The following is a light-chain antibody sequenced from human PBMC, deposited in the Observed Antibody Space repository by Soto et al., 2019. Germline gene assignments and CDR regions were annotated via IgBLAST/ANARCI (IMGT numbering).Light chain of an antibody. V-gene: IGKV3-15*01. J-gene: IGKJ2*01. CDR2: GAS. CDR3: QQYNNWLPPYT. Sequence: EIVMTQSPATLSVSPGERATLSCRASQSVSSNLAWYQQKPGQAPRLLIYGASTRATGIPARFSGSGSGTDFTLTFSSLQSKDFAVYYCQQYNNWLPPYTFGKGTKLEIK. CDR1: QSVSSN.